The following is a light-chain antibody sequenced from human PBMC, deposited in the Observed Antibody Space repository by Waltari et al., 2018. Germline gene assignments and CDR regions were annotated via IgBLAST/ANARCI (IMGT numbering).Light chain of an antibody. CDR3: LHLNNFPLS. CDR1: QGLSTY. V-gene: IGKV1-9*01. J-gene: IGKJ4*01. CDR2: AAS. Sequence: DIQLTQSPSFLSASVRDRVTITCRASQGLSTYLAWYQQKPGKAPKLLSYAASTLQSDIPSRFSGSGSGTEFTLTISSLQPEDFATYYCLHLNNFPLSFGGGTKVELK.